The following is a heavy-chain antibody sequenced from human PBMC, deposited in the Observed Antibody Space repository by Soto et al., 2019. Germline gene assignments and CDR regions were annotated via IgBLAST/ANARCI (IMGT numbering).Heavy chain of an antibody. CDR3: ARDREKYSGSSYNWFDP. V-gene: IGHV3-30-3*01. CDR2: ISYDGGNK. Sequence: PGGSLRLSCAASGFTFSSYAMHWVRQAPGKGLEWVAVISYDGGNKYYADSVKGRFTISRDNSKNTLYLQMNSLRAEDTAVYYCARDREKYSGSSYNWFDPWGQGTLVTVSS. J-gene: IGHJ5*02. CDR1: GFTFSSYA. D-gene: IGHD6-6*01.